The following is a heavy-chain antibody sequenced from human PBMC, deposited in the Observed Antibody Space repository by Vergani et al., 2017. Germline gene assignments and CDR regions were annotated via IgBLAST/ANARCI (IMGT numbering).Heavy chain of an antibody. D-gene: IGHD6-13*01. V-gene: IGHV2-5*02. CDR3: AHRPYEPWEYSRSWHKKTQDTGFDP. J-gene: IGHJ5*02. CDR2: IYWDDDK. CDR1: GFSLSTSGVG. Sequence: QITLKESGPTLVKPRQTLTLTCTFSGFSLSTSGVGVGWIRQPPGKALEWLALIYWDDDKRYSPSLKSRLTITKDTSKTQVVLTMTNMDPVDTATYYCAHRPYEPWEYSRSWHKKTQDTGFDPWGQGTLVTVSS.